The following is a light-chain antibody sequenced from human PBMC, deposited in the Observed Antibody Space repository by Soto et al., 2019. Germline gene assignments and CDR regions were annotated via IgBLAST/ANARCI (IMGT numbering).Light chain of an antibody. V-gene: IGKV3-20*01. CDR3: QQYGSSSWT. J-gene: IGKJ1*01. Sequence: EIVLTQSPGTLSLSPGERATLSCRASQSVSSSYLAWYQQKPGQAPRLLIYGTSSMATAIPDRFSGSGSGTDFTLNISRLEPEDFAVYYCQQYGSSSWTFGQGTKVEIQ. CDR1: QSVSSSY. CDR2: GTS.